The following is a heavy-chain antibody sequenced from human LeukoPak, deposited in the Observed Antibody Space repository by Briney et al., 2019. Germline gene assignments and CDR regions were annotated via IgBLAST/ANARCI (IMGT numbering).Heavy chain of an antibody. J-gene: IGHJ3*02. CDR3: AKDRAFIVAYAFDI. CDR1: GFTFSSYG. D-gene: IGHD5-12*01. CDR2: ISYDGTNK. V-gene: IGHV3-30*18. Sequence: GGSLRLSCAASGFTFSSYGMHRVRQAPGKGLEWVAVISYDGTNKYYADSVKGRFTISRDNSKNTLYLQMNSLRAEDRAVYYCAKDRAFIVAYAFDIWGQGTMVTVSS.